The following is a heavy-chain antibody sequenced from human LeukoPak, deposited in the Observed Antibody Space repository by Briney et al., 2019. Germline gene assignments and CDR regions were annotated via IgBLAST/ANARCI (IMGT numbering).Heavy chain of an antibody. J-gene: IGHJ4*02. V-gene: IGHV4-59*08. CDR1: GGSISGYY. CDR2: IHYSGST. D-gene: IGHD4-17*01. Sequence: PSETLSLTSTVSGGSISGYYWSWIRQPPGQGLEWIGYIHYSGSTNYNPSLKGRVTISLDMSKNQFSLKLSSVTAADTAVYYCARGGNYGDYDGYFDYWGQGTLVTVSS. CDR3: ARGGNYGDYDGYFDY.